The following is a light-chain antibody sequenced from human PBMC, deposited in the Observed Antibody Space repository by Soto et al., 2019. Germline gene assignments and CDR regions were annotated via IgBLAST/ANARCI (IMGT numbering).Light chain of an antibody. CDR3: QQYNNWPPGGT. J-gene: IGKJ3*01. CDR2: GAS. CDR1: QSVSSN. V-gene: IGKV3-15*01. Sequence: EIVMTQSPATLSVSPGERATLSCRASQSVSSNLAWYQQKPGQAPRLLIYGASTRATGIPARFSGSGSGTEFTLTISSLQSEDFAVYYFQQYNNWPPGGTFGPGTKVDIK.